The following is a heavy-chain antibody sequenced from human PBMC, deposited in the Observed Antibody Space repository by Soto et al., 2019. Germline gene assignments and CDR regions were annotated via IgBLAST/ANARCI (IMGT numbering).Heavy chain of an antibody. CDR3: ARDLGVVVPAAMIQGNWFDP. V-gene: IGHV1-69*13. D-gene: IGHD2-2*01. CDR2: IIPIFGTA. J-gene: IGHJ5*02. CDR1: GGTFSSYA. Sequence: EASVKVSCKASGGTFSSYAISWVRQAPGQGLEWMGGIIPIFGTANYAQKFQGRVTITADESTSTAYMELSSLRSEDTAVYYCARDLGVVVPAAMIQGNWFDPWGQGTLVTVSS.